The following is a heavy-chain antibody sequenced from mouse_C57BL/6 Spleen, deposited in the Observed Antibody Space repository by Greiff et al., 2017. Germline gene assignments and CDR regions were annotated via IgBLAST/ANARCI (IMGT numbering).Heavy chain of an antibody. J-gene: IGHJ4*01. CDR2: IHPNSGST. V-gene: IGHV1-64*01. D-gene: IGHD1-1*01. CDR3: ARSLITTVVATGYYAMDD. CDR1: GYTFTSYW. Sequence: QVQLQQPGAELVKPGASVKLSCKASGYTFTSYWMHWVKQRPGQGLEWIGMIHPNSGSTNYNEKFKSKATLTVDKSSSTAYMQLSSLTSEDSAVYYCARSLITTVVATGYYAMDDWGQGTSVTVSS.